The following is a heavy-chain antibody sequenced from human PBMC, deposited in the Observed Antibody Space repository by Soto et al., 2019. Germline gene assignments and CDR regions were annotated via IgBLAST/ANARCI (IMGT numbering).Heavy chain of an antibody. CDR3: ARSKFDYCSGGSCYSNYGMDV. D-gene: IGHD2-15*01. V-gene: IGHV4-4*07. CDR1: GGSISSYY. Sequence: PSETLSLTCTVSGGSISSYYWSWIRQPAGKGLEWIGRIYTSGSTNYNPSLKSRVTMSVDTSKSQFSLKLSSVTAADTAVYYCARSKFDYCSGGSCYSNYGMDVWGQGTTVTVSS. CDR2: IYTSGST. J-gene: IGHJ6*02.